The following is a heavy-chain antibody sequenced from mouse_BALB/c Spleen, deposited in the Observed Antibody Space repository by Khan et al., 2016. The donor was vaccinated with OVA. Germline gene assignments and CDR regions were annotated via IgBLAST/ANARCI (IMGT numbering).Heavy chain of an antibody. CDR3: ARGNYYGYYFDY. CDR1: GYSITSGYA. D-gene: IGHD1-1*01. J-gene: IGHJ2*01. V-gene: IGHV3-2*02. CDR2: ISYSGVT. Sequence: EVKLEESGPGLVKPSQSLSLTCTVTGYSITSGYAWNWIRQFPGNKLEWMGYISYSGVTSYTPSLKSRISITRDTSKNQFFLQLNSVTTEDTATYYCARGNYYGYYFDYWGQGTTLTVSP.